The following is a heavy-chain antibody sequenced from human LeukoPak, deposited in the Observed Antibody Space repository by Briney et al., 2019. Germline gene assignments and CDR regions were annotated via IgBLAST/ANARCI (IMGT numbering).Heavy chain of an antibody. D-gene: IGHD6-13*01. CDR1: GGSISSGSYY. V-gene: IGHV4-61*02. J-gene: IGHJ6*03. Sequence: SETLSLTCTVSGGSISSGSYYWSWIRQPAGKGLEWIGRIYTSGSTNYNPSLKSRVTISVDTSKNQFSLKLSSVTAADTAVYYCARESKAAAGREILVFYYYYYMDVWGKGTTVTISS. CDR2: IYTSGST. CDR3: ARESKAAAGREILVFYYYYYMDV.